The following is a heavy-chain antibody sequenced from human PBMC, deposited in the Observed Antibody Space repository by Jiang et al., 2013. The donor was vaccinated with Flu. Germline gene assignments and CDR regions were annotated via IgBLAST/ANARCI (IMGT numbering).Heavy chain of an antibody. CDR1: GGSISSGGYY. Sequence: GLVKPSQTLSLTCTVSGGSISSGGYYWSWIRQHPGKGLEWIGYIYYSGSTYYNPSLKSRVTISVDTSKNQFSLKLSSVTAADTAVYYCARLYYDFWSGYNWFDPWGQGTLVTVSS. CDR3: ARLYYDFWSGYNWFDP. D-gene: IGHD3-3*01. CDR2: IYYSGST. J-gene: IGHJ5*02. V-gene: IGHV4-31*03.